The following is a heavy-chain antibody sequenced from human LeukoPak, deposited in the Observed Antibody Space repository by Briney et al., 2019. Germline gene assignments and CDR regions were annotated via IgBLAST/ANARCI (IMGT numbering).Heavy chain of an antibody. CDR1: GGSFSGYY. J-gene: IGHJ6*03. V-gene: IGHV4-34*01. Sequence: SETLSLTCAVYGGSFSGYYWSWIRQPPGKGLEWIGEINHSGSSNYNPSLKSRVTISVDTSKNQFSLKLSSVTAADTAVYYCARGEYSSGWYFGDYYYYYMDVWGKGTTVTVSS. CDR2: INHSGSS. D-gene: IGHD6-19*01. CDR3: ARGEYSSGWYFGDYYYYYMDV.